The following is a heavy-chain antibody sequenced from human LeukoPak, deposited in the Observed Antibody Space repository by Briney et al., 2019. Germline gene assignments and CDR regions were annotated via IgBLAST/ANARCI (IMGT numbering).Heavy chain of an antibody. CDR1: GYSFPSYW. D-gene: IGHD4-17*01. J-gene: IGHJ2*01. V-gene: IGHV5-51*01. Sequence: GEFLKISCKGSGYSFPSYWIAWVRQMPGKGLEWMGITFPGGSDTKYSPPFQGLVTMSADRSISTAYLQWNSLKASDTAIYYCVRHFHPAETTGGYFDLLGRGTLVTVSS. CDR3: VRHFHPAETTGGYFDL. CDR2: TFPGGSDT.